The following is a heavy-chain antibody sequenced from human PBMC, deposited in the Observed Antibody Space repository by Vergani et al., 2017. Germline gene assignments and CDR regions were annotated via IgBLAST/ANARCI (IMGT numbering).Heavy chain of an antibody. D-gene: IGHD2-15*01. CDR1: GFTFTNFA. V-gene: IGHV3-23*01. CDR2: ISGSGGFT. Sequence: EVQLLESGGNLVQPGGSLRLSCAASGFTFTNFAMTWVRQAPGEGLEWVSGISGSGGFTYYADSVKGRFTISADKSISTAYLQWSSLKASDTAMYYCARHRGWGLVVVAATPWYYYYGMDVWGQGTTVTVSS. CDR3: ARHRGWGLVVVAATPWYYYYGMDV. J-gene: IGHJ6*02.